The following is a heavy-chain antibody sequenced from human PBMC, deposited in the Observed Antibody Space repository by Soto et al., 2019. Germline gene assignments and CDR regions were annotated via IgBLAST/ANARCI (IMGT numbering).Heavy chain of an antibody. CDR2: ISHSGST. V-gene: IGHV4-34*01. CDR3: ARVVNGGGSSSAGWLDP. Sequence: XETLSLTCAVYGVSFSGYYWSWIRHAPGKGLEWIGEISHSGSTNYNPSLKSRVTISVDTSKNQFSLKLSSVTAADTVVYYCARVVNGGGSSSAGWLDPWGQGTLVTGS. D-gene: IGHD6-6*01. CDR1: GVSFSGYY. J-gene: IGHJ5*02.